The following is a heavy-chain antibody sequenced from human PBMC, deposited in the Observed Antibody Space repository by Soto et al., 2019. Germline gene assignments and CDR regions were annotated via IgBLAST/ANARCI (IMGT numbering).Heavy chain of an antibody. CDR2: IKNDGSVT. CDR1: GITIRDYW. Sequence: PGGSLRLSCVASGITIRDYWMSWVRQVPGKGPEWVSRIKNDGSVTSYADSVKGRFSISRDNAKNTLYLQMNSLRAEDTAVYYCARSDWFAPWGQGTLVTVS. CDR3: ARSDWFAP. V-gene: IGHV3-74*01. J-gene: IGHJ5*02.